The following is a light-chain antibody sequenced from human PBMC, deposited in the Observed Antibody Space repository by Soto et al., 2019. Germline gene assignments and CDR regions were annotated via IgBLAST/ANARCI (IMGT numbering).Light chain of an antibody. V-gene: IGLV2-14*01. CDR2: DVS. CDR3: SSYTTSSTHVV. Sequence: QSVLTQPASVSGSPGQSITISCTGTSSDVGSYNYVSWYQQYPGKAPKLMIYDVSNRPSGVSYCFSGSESGNTASLTISGLQAEDEADYYCSSYTTSSTHVVFGGGTKLTVL. J-gene: IGLJ2*01. CDR1: SSDVGSYNY.